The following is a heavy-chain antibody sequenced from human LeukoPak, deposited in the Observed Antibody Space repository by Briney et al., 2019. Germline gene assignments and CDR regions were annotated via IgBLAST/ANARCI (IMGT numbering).Heavy chain of an antibody. CDR2: IGSTSSTI. CDR1: GFTFSSYT. V-gene: IGHV3-48*04. D-gene: IGHD3-10*01. CDR3: ASSTMVRGVIGHYYYYMDV. Sequence: GGSLRLSCAASGFTFSSYTMNWVRQAPGKGLEWVSYIGSTSSTIYYADSVKGRFTISRDNAKNSLYLQMNSLRAEDTAVYYCASSTMVRGVIGHYYYYMDVWGKGTTVTVSS. J-gene: IGHJ6*03.